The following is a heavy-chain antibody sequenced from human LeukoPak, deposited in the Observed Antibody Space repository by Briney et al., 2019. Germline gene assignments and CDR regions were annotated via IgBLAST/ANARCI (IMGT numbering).Heavy chain of an antibody. CDR3: AKWSSTLKAFDF. J-gene: IGHJ4*02. CDR2: THYTGNT. D-gene: IGHD2-8*01. Sequence: SETLSLTCSVSGDSINNYYWNWIRQPPGKELEWIGYTHYTGNTKSNPSLKSRVTTSVDTSKSQFSLKLSSVTAADTAVYYCAKWSSTLKAFDFWGRGILVIVSS. CDR1: GDSINNYY. V-gene: IGHV4-59*08.